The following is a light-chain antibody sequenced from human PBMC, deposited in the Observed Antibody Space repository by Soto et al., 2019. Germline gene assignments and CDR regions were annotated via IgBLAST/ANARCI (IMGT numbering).Light chain of an antibody. CDR3: SSYAGSNSYG. Sequence: QSVLTQPPSAAGSTRQSVTISCTGTSSDVGGYNYFSWYQQHPRKAPKLMIYEVSKRPSGVPDRFYGSKSGNTAPLTVSGLQAEEEAGYYCSSYAGSNSYGFGTGTKVTVL. CDR2: EVS. J-gene: IGLJ1*01. CDR1: SSDVGGYNY. V-gene: IGLV2-8*01.